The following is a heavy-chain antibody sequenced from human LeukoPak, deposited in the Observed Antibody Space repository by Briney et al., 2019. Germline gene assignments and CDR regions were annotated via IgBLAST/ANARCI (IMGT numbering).Heavy chain of an antibody. CDR3: AREGDSSGPHPDAFDI. D-gene: IGHD3-22*01. J-gene: IGHJ3*02. V-gene: IGHV3-30-3*01. CDR2: ISYDGSNK. Sequence: QPGGSLRLSCAASGFTFSSYAMHWVRQAPGKGLEWVAVISYDGSNKYYADSVKGRFTISRDNSKNTLYLQMNSLRAEDTAVYYCAREGDSSGPHPDAFDIWGQGTMVTVSS. CDR1: GFTFSSYA.